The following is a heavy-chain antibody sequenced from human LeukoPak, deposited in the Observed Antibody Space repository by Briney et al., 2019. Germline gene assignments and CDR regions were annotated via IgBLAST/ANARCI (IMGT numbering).Heavy chain of an antibody. CDR2: IYPGDSDT. CDR3: AREAAAAGIDY. CDR1: GYSFTSYW. D-gene: IGHD6-13*01. V-gene: IGHV5-51*01. J-gene: IGHJ4*02. Sequence: GESLKISCKGSGYSFTSYWIGWVRQMPGKGLEWMGIIYPGDSDTRHSPSFQGQVTISADKSISTAYLQWSGLKASDTAMYYCAREAAAAGIDYWGQGTLVTVSS.